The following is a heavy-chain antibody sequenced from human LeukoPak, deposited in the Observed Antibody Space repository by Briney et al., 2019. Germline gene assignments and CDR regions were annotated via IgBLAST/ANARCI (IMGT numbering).Heavy chain of an antibody. Sequence: KPSETLSLTCTVSGGSISSYYWSWIRQPPGKGLEWIGYILYSGTTNSNPSLKSRVTISVDTSKKQISLKLSSVTAADTAVYYCARMGGYSGYATHWGQGTLVTVSS. CDR3: ARMGGYSGYATH. CDR2: ILYSGTT. J-gene: IGHJ4*02. CDR1: GGSISSYY. D-gene: IGHD5-12*01. V-gene: IGHV4-59*08.